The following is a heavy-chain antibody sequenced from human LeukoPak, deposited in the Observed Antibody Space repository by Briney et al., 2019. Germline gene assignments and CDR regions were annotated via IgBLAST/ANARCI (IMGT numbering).Heavy chain of an antibody. J-gene: IGHJ3*02. CDR3: ATGTTVDAFDI. D-gene: IGHD4-17*01. CDR1: GGSISRGGHY. CDR2: IYYSGST. V-gene: IGHV4-31*03. Sequence: TSETLSLTCTVSGGSISRGGHYLSWIRQHPGKGLEWIGYIYYSGSTYYNPSLKSRVTISVDTSKNQFSLKLSSVTAADTAVYYCATGTTVDAFDIWGPGTMVTVSS.